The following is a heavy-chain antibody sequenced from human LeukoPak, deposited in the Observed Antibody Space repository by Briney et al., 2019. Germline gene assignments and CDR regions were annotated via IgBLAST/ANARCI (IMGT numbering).Heavy chain of an antibody. CDR3: ARGGGAVAWGYFDY. Sequence: KSSETLSLTCTVSGGSISSYYWSWIRQPPGKGLEWIGYIYYSGSTNYNPSLKSRVTISVDTSKNQFSLKLSSVTAADTAVYYCARGGGAVAWGYFDYWGQGTLVTVSS. CDR1: GGSISSYY. D-gene: IGHD6-19*01. V-gene: IGHV4-59*01. J-gene: IGHJ4*02. CDR2: IYYSGST.